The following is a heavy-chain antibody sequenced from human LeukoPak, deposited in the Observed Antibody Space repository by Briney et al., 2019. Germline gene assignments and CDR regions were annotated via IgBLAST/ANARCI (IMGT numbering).Heavy chain of an antibody. CDR3: ARSGYCSGGSCPADPYYYYGMDV. V-gene: IGHV3-33*01. D-gene: IGHD2-15*01. Sequence: GGSLRLACAASGFIFSSYGMRWVRQAPGKGLEWVAVIWYDGSNKYYADSVKGRFTISRDKSKNTLYLQMNSLRAEDTAVYYCARSGYCSGGSCPADPYYYYGMDVWGQGTTVTVSS. J-gene: IGHJ6*02. CDR1: GFIFSSYG. CDR2: IWYDGSNK.